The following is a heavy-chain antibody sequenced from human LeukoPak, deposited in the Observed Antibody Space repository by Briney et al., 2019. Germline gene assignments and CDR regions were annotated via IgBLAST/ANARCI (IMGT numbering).Heavy chain of an antibody. D-gene: IGHD6-19*01. J-gene: IGHJ5*02. CDR3: ARGQPQRYSSGWYVNWFDP. CDR2: IYYSGTT. V-gene: IGHV4-59*01. Sequence: SETLSLTCTVSGASISSYYWSWIRQPPGKGLEWIGYIYYSGTTKYNPSLTSRVTISIDTSKNQFSLKVNYMTDADTSVYYCARGQPQRYSSGWYVNWFDPWGQGTLVTVSS. CDR1: GASISSYY.